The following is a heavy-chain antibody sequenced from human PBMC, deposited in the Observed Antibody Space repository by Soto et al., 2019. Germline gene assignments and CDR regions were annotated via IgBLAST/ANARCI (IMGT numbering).Heavy chain of an antibody. Sequence: ASVKVSCKASVYTFTSYYMHWVRQAPGQGLEWMGIINPSGGSTSYPQKFQGRVTMTRDTSTSTVYMELSSLRSEDTAVYYCARGRSITMIVVVSLDYWGQGTLVTVSS. CDR2: INPSGGST. D-gene: IGHD3-22*01. V-gene: IGHV1-46*01. CDR1: VYTFTSYY. CDR3: ARGRSITMIVVVSLDY. J-gene: IGHJ4*02.